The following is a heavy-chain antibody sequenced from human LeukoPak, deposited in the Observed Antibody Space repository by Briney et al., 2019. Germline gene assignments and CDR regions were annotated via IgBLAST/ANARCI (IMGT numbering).Heavy chain of an antibody. V-gene: IGHV3-64*01. D-gene: IGHD1-26*01. CDR1: GFSFNTYA. CDR2: ISTNGGST. J-gene: IGHJ4*02. Sequence: PGGSLRLSCAASGFSFNTYAMHWVRQAPGKGLEYVSAISTNGGSTNYANSVKGRFTISRDNSKNTLYLQMGSLKTEDMAVYYCARLISGNYNRGYHDYWGQGTLVTVSS. CDR3: ARLISGNYNRGYHDY.